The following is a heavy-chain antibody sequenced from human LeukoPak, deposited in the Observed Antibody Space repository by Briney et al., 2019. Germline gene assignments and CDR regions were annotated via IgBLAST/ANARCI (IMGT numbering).Heavy chain of an antibody. CDR2: ISSSGSTI. CDR1: GFTFSSYE. J-gene: IGHJ4*02. CDR3: ARGGVDYYGSGTYYLMYYFDY. V-gene: IGHV3-48*03. Sequence: GGSLRPSCAASGFTFSSYEMNWVRQAPGKGLEWVSKISSSGSTIHYADSVKGRFTISRDDPHNTLYLQMNSLRAEDTAVYFCARGGVDYYGSGTYYLMYYFDYWGQGALVTVSS. D-gene: IGHD3-10*01.